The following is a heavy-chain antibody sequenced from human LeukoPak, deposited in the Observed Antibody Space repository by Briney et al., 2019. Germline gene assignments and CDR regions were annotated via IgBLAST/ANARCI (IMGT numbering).Heavy chain of an antibody. D-gene: IGHD6-6*01. CDR3: ARERRGGRQQLGGTGFDP. J-gene: IGHJ5*02. Sequence: SETLSLTCTVSGGSISSYYWSWIRQPAGKGLEWVGRIYTSGSTNYNPSLRSRVTMSVDTSKNQFSLKLSSVTAADTAVYYCARERRGGRQQLGGTGFDPWGQGTLVTVSS. CDR1: GGSISSYY. CDR2: IYTSGST. V-gene: IGHV4-4*07.